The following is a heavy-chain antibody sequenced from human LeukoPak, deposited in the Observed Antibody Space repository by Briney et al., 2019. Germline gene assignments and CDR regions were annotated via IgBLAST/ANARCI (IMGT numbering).Heavy chain of an antibody. CDR3: ASRHSKQQPYYYYMDI. CDR2: IYSNGDT. J-gene: IGHJ6*03. D-gene: IGHD6-13*01. Sequence: SETLSLTCTVSGGSISSGSYYWSWIRQPAGKGLEWIGRIYSNGDTKFNPSLKSRVTISLDTSKNQFSLKLSSAPAADTAVYYCASRHSKQQPYYYYMDIWGKGTTVTVSS. V-gene: IGHV4-61*02. CDR1: GGSISSGSYY.